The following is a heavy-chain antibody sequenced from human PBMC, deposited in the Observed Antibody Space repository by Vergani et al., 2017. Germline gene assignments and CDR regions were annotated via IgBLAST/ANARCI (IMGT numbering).Heavy chain of an antibody. CDR1: GFTFSSYG. D-gene: IGHD6-13*01. CDR3: AKPDSSSWYGGPGDYYYGMDV. V-gene: IGHV3-30*02. J-gene: IGHJ6*02. CDR2: IRYDGSNK. Sequence: QVQLVESGGGVVQPGGSLRLSCAASGFTFSSYGMHWVRQAPGKGLEWVAFIRYDGSNKYYADSVNGRFTISRDNSKNTLYLQMNSLRAEDTAVYYCAKPDSSSWYGGPGDYYYGMDVWGQGTTVTVSS.